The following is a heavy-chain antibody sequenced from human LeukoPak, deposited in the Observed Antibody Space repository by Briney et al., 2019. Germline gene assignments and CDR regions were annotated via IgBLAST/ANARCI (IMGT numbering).Heavy chain of an antibody. V-gene: IGHV4-59*01. CDR3: ARAGYSYGIDY. J-gene: IGHJ4*02. CDR1: GGSISSYY. D-gene: IGHD5-18*01. Sequence: SETLSLTCTVSGGSISSYYWSWIRQPPGKGLEWIGYIYYSGSTNYNPSLMSRVTISVDTSKNQFSLKLSSVTAADTAVYYCARAGYSYGIDYWGQGTLVTVSS. CDR2: IYYSGST.